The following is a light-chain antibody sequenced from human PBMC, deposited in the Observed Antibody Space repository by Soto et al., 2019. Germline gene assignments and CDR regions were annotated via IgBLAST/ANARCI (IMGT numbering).Light chain of an antibody. Sequence: QSVLTQPPSVSGAPGQRVTISCTGSSSSIGAGYDVHWYQQRPGTAPKLLIFGNINRPSGVPDRFSGSKSGTSASLAITGLQPGDEGDYYCQSYDSTLSARYVFGTGTKLTVL. V-gene: IGLV1-40*01. CDR1: SSSIGAGYD. CDR2: GNI. CDR3: QSYDSTLSARYV. J-gene: IGLJ1*01.